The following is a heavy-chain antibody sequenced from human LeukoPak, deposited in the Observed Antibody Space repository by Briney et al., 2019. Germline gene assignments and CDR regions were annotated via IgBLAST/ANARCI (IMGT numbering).Heavy chain of an antibody. J-gene: IGHJ4*02. CDR1: GFTFSSYS. CDR2: IRSGGNPI. Sequence: GGFLRLSCAASGFTFSSYSMNWVRQAPGKGLEWVSYIRSGGNPIYYADSVKGRFTISRDNAKKSLYLQMNSLRVEDTAVYYCAREPSEVGYPGYDLFDYWGQGTLVTVSS. V-gene: IGHV3-48*01. D-gene: IGHD5-12*01. CDR3: AREPSEVGYPGYDLFDY.